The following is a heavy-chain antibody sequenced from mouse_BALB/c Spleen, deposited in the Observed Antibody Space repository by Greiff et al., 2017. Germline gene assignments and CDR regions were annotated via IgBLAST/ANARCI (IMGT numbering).Heavy chain of an antibody. CDR1: GYIFTSYW. V-gene: IGHV1-54*01. D-gene: IGHD2-2*01. CDR2: INPGSGGT. Sequence: VQLQQSGAELVRPGASVKLSCKTSGYIFTSYWIHWVKQRSGQGLEWIGVINPGSGGTNYNEKFKGKATLTADKSSSTAYMQLSSLTSEDSAVYFCARSTMLTSYWYFDVWGAETTVTVSS. CDR3: ARSTMLTSYWYFDV. J-gene: IGHJ1*01.